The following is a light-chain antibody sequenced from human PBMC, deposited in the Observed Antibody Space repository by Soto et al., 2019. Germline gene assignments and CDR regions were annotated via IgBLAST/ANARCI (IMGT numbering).Light chain of an antibody. CDR1: RSVSNSF. CDR3: QQYGSSPPLT. Sequence: ESVLTQSPGTLSLSPGGRATLSCRASRSVSNSFLAWYQQKPGQAPRLLIYGASSRATGIPDRFSGSGSGTDFTLTISRLEPEDFAVYYCQQYGSSPPLTFGGGTKVDI. V-gene: IGKV3-20*01. J-gene: IGKJ4*01. CDR2: GAS.